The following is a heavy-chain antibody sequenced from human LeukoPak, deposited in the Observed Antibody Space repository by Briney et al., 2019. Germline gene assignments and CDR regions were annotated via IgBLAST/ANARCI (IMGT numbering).Heavy chain of an antibody. CDR2: ISGNGDIT. CDR1: GFTFSNYA. V-gene: IGHV3-23*01. J-gene: IGHJ3*02. D-gene: IGHD3-10*01. Sequence: GGSLRLSCAASGFTFSNYAMTWVRQAPGKGLEWVSAISGNGDITYYADSVKGRFTISRDNSKNTLYLQMNSLRVEDTAIYYCAKDAAGSYPDAFDIWGQGTMVTVSS. CDR3: AKDAAGSYPDAFDI.